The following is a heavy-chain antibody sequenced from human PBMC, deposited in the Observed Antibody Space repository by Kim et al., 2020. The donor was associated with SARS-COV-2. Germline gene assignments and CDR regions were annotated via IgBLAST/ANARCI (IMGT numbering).Heavy chain of an antibody. Sequence: SVKVRFTISRDNAKNTLYLQMNSLRPEDTAVYYCARAGDYDISGYYGFFHHWGQGVLVTVSS. D-gene: IGHD3-22*01. V-gene: IGHV3-74*01. CDR3: ARAGDYDISGYYGFFHH. J-gene: IGHJ1*01.